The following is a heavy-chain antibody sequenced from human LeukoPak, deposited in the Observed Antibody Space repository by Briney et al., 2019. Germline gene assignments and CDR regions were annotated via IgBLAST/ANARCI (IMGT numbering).Heavy chain of an antibody. CDR3: VKVSSDFWGSYTFDH. D-gene: IGHD3-3*01. J-gene: IGHJ4*02. CDR1: GFTFSSYG. V-gene: IGHV3-30*02. Sequence: PGGSLRLSCAASGFTFSSYGMHWVRQAPGKGLEWVAFIRYDGSNKYYADSVKGRFTISRDNSKNTLFLLMNGLRAEDTAVYYCVKVSSDFWGSYTFDHWGQGTPVTVSS. CDR2: IRYDGSNK.